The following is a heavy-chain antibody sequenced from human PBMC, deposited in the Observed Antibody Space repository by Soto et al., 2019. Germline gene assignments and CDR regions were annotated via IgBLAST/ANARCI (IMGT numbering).Heavy chain of an antibody. V-gene: IGHV1-18*01. D-gene: IGHD4-17*01. CDR2: ISTYNGRT. CDR1: GYSFTDYG. CDR3: TRRYGDPSSAAGFDY. Sequence: GASVKVSCKASGYSFTDYGISWVRQAPGQGLEWMGWISTYNGRTSSAQKLQGRVTMTTDRSTSTTYMELRSLRSDDTAVYYCTRRYGDPSSAAGFDYWGQGTLVTVSS. J-gene: IGHJ4*02.